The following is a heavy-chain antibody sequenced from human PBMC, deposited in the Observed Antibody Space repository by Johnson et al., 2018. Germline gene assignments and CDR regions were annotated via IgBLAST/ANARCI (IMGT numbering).Heavy chain of an antibody. CDR1: GGSISSYY. CDR3: AGEKGVGCSGGSCYSNSVFPYYYYYYGMDV. J-gene: IGHJ6*02. Sequence: QVQLQESGPGLVKPSETLSLTCTVSGGSISSYYWSWIRQPPGKGLEWIGYIYYSGSTNYNPSLKSRVTISVDTSKNQFSLKLSSVTAADTAVYYCAGEKGVGCSGGSCYSNSVFPYYYYYYGMDVWGQGTTVTVSS. CDR2: IYYSGST. V-gene: IGHV4-59*01. D-gene: IGHD2-15*01.